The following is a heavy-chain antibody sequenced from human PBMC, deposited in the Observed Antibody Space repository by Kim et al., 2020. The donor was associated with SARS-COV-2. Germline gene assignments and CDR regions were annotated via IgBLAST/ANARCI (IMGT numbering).Heavy chain of an antibody. Sequence: GGSLRLSCAASGLTFSRYSMTWVRQAPGKGLEWVSSIDSSGNYISYADLVKGRFTISRDNAKNSLYLQMDSLRDEDTAVYYCAKATGKWFDPWGLGTLVTVSS. V-gene: IGHV3-21*01. CDR2: IDSSGNYI. CDR3: AKATGKWFDP. CDR1: GLTFSRYS. D-gene: IGHD3-9*01. J-gene: IGHJ5*02.